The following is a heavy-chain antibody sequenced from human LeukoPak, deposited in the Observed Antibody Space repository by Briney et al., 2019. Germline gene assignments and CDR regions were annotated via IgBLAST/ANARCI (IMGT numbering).Heavy chain of an antibody. CDR1: GFTVSSNS. J-gene: IGHJ6*03. CDR3: ARGFYYMDV. Sequence: GGSLRLSCTVSGFTVSSNSMSWVRQAPGKGLEWVSFIYSAGSTHYSDSVKGRFTISRDNSKNTLYLQMNSLRAEDTAVYYCARGFYYMDVWGKGTTVTISS. V-gene: IGHV3-53*01. CDR2: IYSAGST.